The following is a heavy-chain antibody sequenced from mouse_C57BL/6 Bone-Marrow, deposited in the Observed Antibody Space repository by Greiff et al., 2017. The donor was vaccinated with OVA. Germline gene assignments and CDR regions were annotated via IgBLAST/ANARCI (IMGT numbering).Heavy chain of an antibody. CDR3: ARGSGFYFDY. D-gene: IGHD2-2*01. CDR1: GYAFTNYL. Sequence: VQLQESGAELVRPGTSVKVSCKASGYAFTNYLIEWVKQRPGQGLEWIGVINPGSGGTNYNEKFKGKATLTADKSSSTAYMQLSCLTSEDSAVYFCARGSGFYFDYWGQGTTLTVSS. CDR2: INPGSGGT. J-gene: IGHJ2*01. V-gene: IGHV1-54*01.